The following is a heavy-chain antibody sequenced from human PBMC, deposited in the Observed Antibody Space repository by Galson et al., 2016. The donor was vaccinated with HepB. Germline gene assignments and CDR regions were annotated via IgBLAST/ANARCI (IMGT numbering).Heavy chain of an antibody. D-gene: IGHD2-2*01. J-gene: IGHJ4*02. Sequence: SLRLSCAASGFTFSSYAMSWVRQAPGKGLEWVSAISGSGGSTYYADSVKGRFTLSRDNSKNTLYLQLNSLRAEDTAVYYCATAKVHYASGGFDYWGQGTLVTVSS. CDR1: GFTFSSYA. CDR3: ATAKVHYASGGFDY. CDR2: ISGSGGST. V-gene: IGHV3-23*01.